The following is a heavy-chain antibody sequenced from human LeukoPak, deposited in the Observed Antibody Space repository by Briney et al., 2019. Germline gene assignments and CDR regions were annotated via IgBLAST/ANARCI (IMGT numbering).Heavy chain of an antibody. D-gene: IGHD3-3*01. Sequence: GGSLRLSCAASGFTVSSNYMSWVRQAPGKGLEWVSVIYSGGSTYYADSVKGRFTISRDNSKNTLYLQMNSLRAEDTAVYYCAKDRMDFWNYDISYYFDYWGQGTLVTVSS. V-gene: IGHV3-66*01. CDR2: IYSGGST. J-gene: IGHJ4*02. CDR3: AKDRMDFWNYDISYYFDY. CDR1: GFTVSSNY.